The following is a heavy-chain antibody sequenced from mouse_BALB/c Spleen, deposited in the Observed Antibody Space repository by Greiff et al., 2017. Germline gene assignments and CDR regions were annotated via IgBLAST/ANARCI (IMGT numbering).Heavy chain of an antibody. J-gene: IGHJ4*01. Sequence: EVHLVESGPGLVKPSQSLSLTCSVTGYSITSGYYWNWIRQFPGNKLEWMGYISYDGSNNYNPSLKNRISITRDTSKNQFFLKLNSVTTEDTATYYCAREGHYYAMDYWGQGTSVTVSS. CDR1: GYSITSGYY. CDR2: ISYDGSN. CDR3: AREGHYYAMDY. V-gene: IGHV3-6*02.